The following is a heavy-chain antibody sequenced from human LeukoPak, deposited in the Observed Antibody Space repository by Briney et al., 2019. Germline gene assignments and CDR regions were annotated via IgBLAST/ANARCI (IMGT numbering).Heavy chain of an antibody. CDR2: ISSSSSYI. Sequence: PGGSLRLSCAASGFTFISYWMHWVRQAPGKGLEWVSSISSSSSYIYYADSVKGRFTISRDNAKNSLYLQMNSLRAEDTAVYYCARSTEHNGGLGDAFDIWGQGTMVTVSS. V-gene: IGHV3-21*01. CDR1: GFTFISYW. D-gene: IGHD2-21*01. J-gene: IGHJ3*02. CDR3: ARSTEHNGGLGDAFDI.